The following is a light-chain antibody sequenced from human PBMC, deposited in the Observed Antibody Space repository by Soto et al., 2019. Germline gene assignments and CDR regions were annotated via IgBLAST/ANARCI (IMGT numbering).Light chain of an antibody. Sequence: DIQLTQSPSFLSASVGDRVTITCRASQAISSYFAWYQVKPGKAPQLLIYAASTLQSGVPSRFSGKGSGTEFTLTISSLLPEDFAMYYCQQVSSYPYTFGQGTRLEIK. CDR2: AAS. V-gene: IGKV1-9*01. J-gene: IGKJ5*01. CDR3: QQVSSYPYT. CDR1: QAISSY.